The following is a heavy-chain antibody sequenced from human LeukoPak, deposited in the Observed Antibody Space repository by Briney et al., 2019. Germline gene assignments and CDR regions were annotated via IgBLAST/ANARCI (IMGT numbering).Heavy chain of an antibody. Sequence: GGSLRLSCAASGFTFSTYSVNWVRQAPGKGLEWVSSISAGSSYIYYADSVKGRFTISRDNAKNSLFLQMNSLRAEGTAVYYCARGGTTVVTDYGYWGQGTLVTVSS. CDR3: ARGGTTVVTDYGY. V-gene: IGHV3-21*01. CDR2: ISAGSSYI. D-gene: IGHD4-23*01. CDR1: GFTFSTYS. J-gene: IGHJ4*02.